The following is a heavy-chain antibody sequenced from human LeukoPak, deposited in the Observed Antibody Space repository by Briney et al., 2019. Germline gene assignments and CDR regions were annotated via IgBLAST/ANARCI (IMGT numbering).Heavy chain of an antibody. V-gene: IGHV4-4*07. D-gene: IGHD6-13*01. CDR1: GGSISSDY. CDR2: IYTSRST. J-gene: IGHJ5*02. CDR3: ARDLSSSWPDNWFDG. Sequence: SETLSLTCTVSGGSISSDYCCWIRHPAPTGLEWIWRIYTSRSTNYNPYPQRRVTISLAKSTTQNSLNLNSVSSADTARPYVARDLSSSWPDNWFDGWGEGTLVTVSS.